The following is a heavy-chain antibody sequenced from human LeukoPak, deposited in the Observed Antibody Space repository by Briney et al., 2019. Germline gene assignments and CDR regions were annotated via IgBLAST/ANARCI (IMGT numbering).Heavy chain of an antibody. CDR3: ARAISTAFYYYMDL. V-gene: IGHV4-38-2*02. J-gene: IGHJ6*03. D-gene: IGHD2/OR15-2a*01. CDR1: GYSISSGYY. Sequence: SETLSLTCTVSGYSISSGYYWGWIRQPPGKGLEWIGSIYHSGSTYYNPSLKSRVTISVDTSKNQFSLKLSSVTAADTAVYYCARAISTAFYYYMDLWGKGTTVTVSS. CDR2: IYHSGST.